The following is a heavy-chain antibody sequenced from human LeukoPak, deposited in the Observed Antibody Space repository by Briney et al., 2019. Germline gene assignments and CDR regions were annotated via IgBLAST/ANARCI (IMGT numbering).Heavy chain of an antibody. V-gene: IGHV3-30*02. Sequence: GGYLRLSCAASGFTFSSYGMHWVRQAPGKGLEWVAFIRYDGSNKYYADSVKGRFTISRDNSKNTLYLQMNSLRAEDTAVYYCAKDPPKYSSSWYYFDYWGQGTLVTVSS. D-gene: IGHD6-13*01. CDR1: GFTFSSYG. CDR3: AKDPPKYSSSWYYFDY. J-gene: IGHJ4*02. CDR2: IRYDGSNK.